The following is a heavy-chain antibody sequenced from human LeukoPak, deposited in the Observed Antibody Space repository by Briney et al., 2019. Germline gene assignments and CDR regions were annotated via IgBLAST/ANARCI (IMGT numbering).Heavy chain of an antibody. CDR3: ARDRRQQLVQSYYFDY. V-gene: IGHV4-34*01. CDR2: IYYSGST. J-gene: IGHJ4*02. Sequence: SETLSLTCAVYGGSFSGYYWSWIRQPPGKGLEWIGSIYYSGSTYYNPSLKSRVTISVDTSKNQFSLKLSSVTAADTAVYYCARDRRQQLVQSYYFDYWGQGTLVTVSS. CDR1: GGSFSGYY. D-gene: IGHD6-6*01.